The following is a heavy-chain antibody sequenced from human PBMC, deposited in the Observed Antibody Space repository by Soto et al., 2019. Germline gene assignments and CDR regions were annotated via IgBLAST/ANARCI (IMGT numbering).Heavy chain of an antibody. J-gene: IGHJ4*02. CDR2: INSDGSTT. V-gene: IGHV3-48*01. CDR3: ARDDGREVDSSSWYY. D-gene: IGHD6-13*01. CDR1: GFIFNNFG. Sequence: GGSLRLSCAASGFIFNNFGMNWVRQAPGKGLEWISYINSDGSTTYYASSMKGRFTISRDNARNSLYLQMNSLRVEDTAVYFCARDDGREVDSSSWYYWGQGTQVTVSS.